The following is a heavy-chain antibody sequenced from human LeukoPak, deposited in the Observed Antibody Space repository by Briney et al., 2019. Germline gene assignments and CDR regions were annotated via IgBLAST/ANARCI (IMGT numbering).Heavy chain of an antibody. CDR3: ASYSGTLPAVY. V-gene: IGHV4-39*07. CDR1: GGSISSSSYY. CDR2: IYYSGST. Sequence: SETLSLTCTVSGGSISSSSYYWGWIRQPPGKGLEWIGSIYYSGSTYYNPSLKSRVTISVDTSKNQFSLKLSSVTAADTAVYYCASYSGTLPAVYWGQGTLVTVSS. D-gene: IGHD1-26*01. J-gene: IGHJ4*02.